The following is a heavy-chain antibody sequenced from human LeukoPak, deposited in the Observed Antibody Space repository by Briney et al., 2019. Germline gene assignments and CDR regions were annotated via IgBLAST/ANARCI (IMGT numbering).Heavy chain of an antibody. Sequence: ASVKVSCKTSGYTFTNYYIHWVRQAPGQGLEWMGRIDPNTGGTKSAKNFQGRVTMTRDTSISTAYMALSGLRSDDTAVYYCATSSWLRDAFDIWGQGTMVTVSS. J-gene: IGHJ3*02. D-gene: IGHD6-13*01. V-gene: IGHV1-2*06. CDR1: GYTFTNYY. CDR2: IDPNTGGT. CDR3: ATSSWLRDAFDI.